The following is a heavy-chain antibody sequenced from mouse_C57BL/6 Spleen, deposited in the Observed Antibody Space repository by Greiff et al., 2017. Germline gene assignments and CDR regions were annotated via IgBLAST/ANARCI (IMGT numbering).Heavy chain of an antibody. CDR3: ANAYDGAY. V-gene: IGHV3-6*01. D-gene: IGHD2-14*01. J-gene: IGHJ3*01. CDR1: GYSITSGYY. Sequence: DVKLQESGPGLVKPSQSLSLTCSVTGYSITSGYYWNWIRQFPGNKLEWMGYISYDGSNNYNPSLKNRISITRDTSKNQFFLKLNSVTTEDTATYYCANAYDGAYWGQGTLVTVSA. CDR2: ISYDGSN.